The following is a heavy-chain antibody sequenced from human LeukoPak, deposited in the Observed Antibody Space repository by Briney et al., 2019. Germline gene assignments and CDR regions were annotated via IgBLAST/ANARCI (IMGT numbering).Heavy chain of an antibody. J-gene: IGHJ4*02. CDR2: MNPNSGNT. V-gene: IGHV1-8*01. Sequence: GASVKVSCKASGYTFTSYDINWVRQATGQGLEWMGWMNPNSGNTGYAQKFQGRVTMTRNTSISTAYMELSSLRSEDTAVYYCATTRRDYVWGSWNYFDYWGQGTLVTVSS. CDR3: ATTRRDYVWGSWNYFDY. D-gene: IGHD3-16*01. CDR1: GYTFTSYD.